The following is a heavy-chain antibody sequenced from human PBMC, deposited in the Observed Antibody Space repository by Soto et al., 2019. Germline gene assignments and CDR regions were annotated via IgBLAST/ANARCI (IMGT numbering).Heavy chain of an antibody. CDR3: AISGDNYNRLDY. CDR2: SSNSGTFS. V-gene: IGHV3-11*06. D-gene: IGHD1-1*01. CDR1: GFTFSDYY. Sequence: GGSLRLSCEGSGFTFSDYYISWIRQAPGKGLEWISYSSNSGTFSRYADSVKVRFSISRDNTKNLLYLQMNSLRAEDTAVYYCAISGDNYNRLDYWGQGTPVTVSS. J-gene: IGHJ4*02.